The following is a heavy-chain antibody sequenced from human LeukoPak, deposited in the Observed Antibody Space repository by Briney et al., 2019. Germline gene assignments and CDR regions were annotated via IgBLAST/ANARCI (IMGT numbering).Heavy chain of an antibody. V-gene: IGHV3-74*01. Sequence: GGSLRLSCAASGFTFSNYWMYWVRQPPGEGLVWVSHIRSDGSGTTYADSVKGRFTISRDNSKNTLYLQVNSLRAEDTAVYYCAKGGKWDVTPFDYWGQGTLVTVSS. CDR1: GFTFSNYW. J-gene: IGHJ4*02. CDR3: AKGGKWDVTPFDY. CDR2: IRSDGSGT. D-gene: IGHD1-26*01.